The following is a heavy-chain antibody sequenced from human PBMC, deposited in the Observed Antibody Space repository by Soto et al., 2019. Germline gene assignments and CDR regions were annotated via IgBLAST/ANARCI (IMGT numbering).Heavy chain of an antibody. J-gene: IGHJ6*02. D-gene: IGHD1-1*01. V-gene: IGHV3-21*05. CDR3: ARETKPDV. CDR1: GFTFSSYW. CDR2: INHSSSDI. Sequence: GGSLRLSCAASGFTFSSYWMSWVRQAPGKGLEWVSNINHSSSDIYYADSVKGRFTISRDNAKNSLYLQMNSLRAEDTAVYYCARETKPDVWGQGTTVTVSS.